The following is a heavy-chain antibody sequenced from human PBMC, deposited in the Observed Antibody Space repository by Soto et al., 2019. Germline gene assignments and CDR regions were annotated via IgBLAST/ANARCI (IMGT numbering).Heavy chain of an antibody. D-gene: IGHD6-13*01. J-gene: IGHJ4*02. Sequence: ESGPTLVNPAQTLTLTCTFSGFSLSTGGVGVGWIRQPPGKALEWLAVIYWDDDKYYSTSLKTRLTISKDTSKNQVVLTMTNMYPVDTATYSCARSTGYSTDCDYWGQGTLVTVSS. CDR1: GFSLSTGGVG. CDR2: IYWDDDK. V-gene: IGHV2-70*01. CDR3: ARSTGYSTDCDY.